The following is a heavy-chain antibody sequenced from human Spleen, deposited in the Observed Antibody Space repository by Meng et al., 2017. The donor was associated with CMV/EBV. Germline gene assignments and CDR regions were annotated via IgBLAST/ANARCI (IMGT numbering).Heavy chain of an antibody. CDR2: IYDGVST. CDR1: YGSVSSGSYY. J-gene: IGHJ3*02. Sequence: SETLSLTCTVSYGSVSSGSYYWSWIRQPPGKGLEWIGYIYDGVSTNYNPSLKSRVTMSVDMSENQFSLRLSSVTAADTAVYFCARVPFRGTNGGIFDIWGQGTLVTVSS. V-gene: IGHV4-61*01. CDR3: ARVPFRGTNGGIFDI. D-gene: IGHD7-27*01.